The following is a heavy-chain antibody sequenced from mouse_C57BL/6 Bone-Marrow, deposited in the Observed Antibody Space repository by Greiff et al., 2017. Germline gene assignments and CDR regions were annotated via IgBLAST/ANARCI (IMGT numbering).Heavy chain of an antibody. Sequence: QVHVKQPGAELVRPGSSVKLSCKASGYTFTSYWMHWVKQRPIQGLEWIGNIDPSDSETHYNQKFKDKATLTVDKSSSTAYMQLSSLTSEDSAVYYCARGYYDPFAYWGQGTLVTVSA. CDR3: ARGYYDPFAY. CDR2: IDPSDSET. J-gene: IGHJ3*01. CDR1: GYTFTSYW. D-gene: IGHD2-3*01. V-gene: IGHV1-52*01.